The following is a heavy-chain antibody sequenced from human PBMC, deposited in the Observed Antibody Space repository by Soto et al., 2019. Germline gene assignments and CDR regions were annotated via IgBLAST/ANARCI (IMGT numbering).Heavy chain of an antibody. CDR2: INSDGSST. Sequence: GGSLRLSCAASGFTFSSYWMHWVRQAPGKGLVWVSRINSDGSSTSYADSVKGRFTISRDNAKNTLYLQMNRLRAEDTALYYCAKDRYSSSAYYYYGMDAWGQGTTVTVSS. D-gene: IGHD6-6*01. V-gene: IGHV3-74*01. J-gene: IGHJ6*02. CDR1: GFTFSSYW. CDR3: AKDRYSSSAYYYYGMDA.